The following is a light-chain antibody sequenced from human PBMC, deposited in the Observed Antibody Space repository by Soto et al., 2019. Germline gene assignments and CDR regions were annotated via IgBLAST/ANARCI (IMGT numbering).Light chain of an antibody. Sequence: QSVLTQPASVSGSPGQSITISCTGTASDVGGYNFVSWYQQQSGKAPKLIIYDVTNRPSGVSDRFSGSKSGNTASLTISGLQAEDEADYYCSSYRRSNPYVFGTGTKVTVL. CDR3: SSYRRSNPYV. V-gene: IGLV2-14*01. CDR1: ASDVGGYNF. CDR2: DVT. J-gene: IGLJ1*01.